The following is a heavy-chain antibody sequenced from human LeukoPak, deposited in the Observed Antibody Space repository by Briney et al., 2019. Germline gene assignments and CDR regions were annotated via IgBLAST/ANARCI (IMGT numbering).Heavy chain of an antibody. CDR3: ARDLGSSWSRTYYYYGMDV. V-gene: IGHV4-4*07. CDR1: GGSISSYY. D-gene: IGHD6-13*01. CDR2: IYTSGST. J-gene: IGHJ6*02. Sequence: SETLSLTCTVSGGSISSYYWSWIRQPAGKGLEWIGRIYTSGSTNYNPSLKSRVTMSVDTSKNQCTLKLSSVTAADTAVYYCARDLGSSWSRTYYYYGMDVWGQGTTVTVSS.